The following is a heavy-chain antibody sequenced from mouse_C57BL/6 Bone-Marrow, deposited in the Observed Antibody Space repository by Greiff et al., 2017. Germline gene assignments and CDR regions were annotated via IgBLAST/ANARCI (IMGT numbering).Heavy chain of an antibody. V-gene: IGHV1-26*01. J-gene: IGHJ2*01. CDR1: GYTFTDYY. CDR3: ANYDYDGY. D-gene: IGHD2-4*01. Sequence: EVQLQQSGPELVKPGASVKISCKASGYTFTDYYMNWVKQSHGKSLEWIGDINPNNGGTSYNQKFKGKATLTVDKSSSTAYMELRSLTSEDSAVYYCANYDYDGYWGQGTTLTVSS. CDR2: INPNNGGT.